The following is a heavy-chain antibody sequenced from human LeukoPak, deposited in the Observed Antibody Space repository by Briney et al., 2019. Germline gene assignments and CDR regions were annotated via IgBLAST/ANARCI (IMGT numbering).Heavy chain of an antibody. J-gene: IGHJ3*02. V-gene: IGHV3-74*01. Sequence: GRSLRLSCAASGFTFSNYAMSWVRQAPGKGLVWVSRINSDGSSTSYADSVKGRLTISRVSAKNTLYLQMNSLRAEDTAVYYCVRDGYSYGFMLAFDIWGLGTRVTVSS. D-gene: IGHD5-18*01. CDR2: INSDGSST. CDR3: VRDGYSYGFMLAFDI. CDR1: GFTFSNYA.